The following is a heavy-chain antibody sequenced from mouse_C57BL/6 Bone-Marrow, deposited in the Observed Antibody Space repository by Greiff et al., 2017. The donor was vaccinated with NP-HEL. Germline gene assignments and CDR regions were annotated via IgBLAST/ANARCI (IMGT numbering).Heavy chain of an antibody. Sequence: VQLQQPGAELVRPGSSVKLSCKASGYTFTSYWMHWVKQRPIQGLEWIGNIDPSDSDTHYTQKFKDKATLTVDKSSSTAYMQLSSLTSEDSAVYYCARRSCTTVYYFDYWGQGTTLTVSS. CDR2: IDPSDSDT. J-gene: IGHJ2*01. D-gene: IGHD1-1*01. CDR3: ARRSCTTVYYFDY. V-gene: IGHV1-52*01. CDR1: GYTFTSYW.